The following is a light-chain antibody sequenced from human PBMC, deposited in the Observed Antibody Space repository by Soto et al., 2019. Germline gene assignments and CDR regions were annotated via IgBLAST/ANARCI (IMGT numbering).Light chain of an antibody. CDR1: QEISNH. CDR3: QQYRNYPVT. V-gene: IGKV1-16*02. CDR2: DAS. Sequence: DIQMTQSPASLSASVGDRATITCRASQEISNHLAWFQQKPGKPPKSLIYDASSLHSGVPSKFSGSGSGTDFTLTISSLQPEDFATYYCQQYRNYPVTFGGGTKVEIK. J-gene: IGKJ4*01.